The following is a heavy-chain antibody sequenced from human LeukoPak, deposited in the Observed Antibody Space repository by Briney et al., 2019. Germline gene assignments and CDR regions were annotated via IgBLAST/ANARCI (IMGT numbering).Heavy chain of an antibody. CDR2: ISGSGGST. D-gene: IGHD2-15*01. Sequence: GGSLRLSCAASGFTFSSYAMSWVRQAPGKGLEWVSAISGSGGSTYYADSVKGRFTISRDNSKNTLYLQMNSLRAEDTAVYYCAKSREYSYYYYGMGVWGQGTTVTVSS. CDR1: GFTFSSYA. V-gene: IGHV3-23*01. J-gene: IGHJ6*02. CDR3: AKSREYSYYYYGMGV.